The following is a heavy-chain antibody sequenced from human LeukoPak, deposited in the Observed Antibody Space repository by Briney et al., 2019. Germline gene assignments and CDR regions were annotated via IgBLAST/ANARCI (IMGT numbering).Heavy chain of an antibody. J-gene: IGHJ5*02. V-gene: IGHV3-23*01. CDR3: AKQGTMIVVVRGWFDP. CDR2: ISGSGGST. Sequence: AGGSLRLSCAASGFTFSSYAMSWVRQAPGKGLEWVSAISGSGGSTYYADSVKGRFTISRDNSKNTLYLQMNSLRAEDTAVYYCAKQGTMIVVVRGWFDPWGQGTLVTVSS. CDR1: GFTFSSYA. D-gene: IGHD3-22*01.